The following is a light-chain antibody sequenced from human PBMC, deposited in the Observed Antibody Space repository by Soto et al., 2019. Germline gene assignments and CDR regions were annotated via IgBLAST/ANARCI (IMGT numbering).Light chain of an antibody. CDR1: QSVSSSY. J-gene: IGKJ1*01. CDR2: GAS. Sequence: IVLTQSPAILALSPGDRATLSCRASQSVSSSYLAWYQHKPGQAPRLLIYGASIRATGIPDRFSGSGSGTDFTLTISRLEPEDFAVYYCQQYGRSSWTFGQGTKVDI. V-gene: IGKV3-20*01. CDR3: QQYGRSSWT.